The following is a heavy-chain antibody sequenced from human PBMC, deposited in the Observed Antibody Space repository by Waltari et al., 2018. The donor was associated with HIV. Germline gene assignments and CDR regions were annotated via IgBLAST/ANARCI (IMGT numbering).Heavy chain of an antibody. D-gene: IGHD3-16*01. CDR1: GGSFSAYY. J-gene: IGHJ4*02. Sequence: QVPLQQWGAGLLKPSETLSLTCAVYGGSFSAYYWNWIRHSPGKGLEWIGEINHSGSTNYNPSLRSRVSISVDTSKNQFSLKVTSVTAADSAVYYCARGREFDYVWGSSTAPFDYWGQGTLVTVSS. CDR2: INHSGST. CDR3: ARGREFDYVWGSSTAPFDY. V-gene: IGHV4-34*01.